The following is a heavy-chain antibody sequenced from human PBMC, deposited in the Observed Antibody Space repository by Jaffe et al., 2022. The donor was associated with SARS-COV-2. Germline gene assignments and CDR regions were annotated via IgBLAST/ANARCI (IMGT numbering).Heavy chain of an antibody. Sequence: QVQLVQSGAEVKKPGASVKVSCKASGYTFTSYGISWVRQAPGQGLEWMGWISAYNGNTNYAQKLQGRVTMTTDTSTSTAYMELRSLRSDDTAVYYCARDVTVTWYSSGWYSPTPDYWGQGTLVTVSS. CDR1: GYTFTSYG. CDR3: ARDVTVTWYSSGWYSPTPDY. D-gene: IGHD6-19*01. V-gene: IGHV1-18*01. J-gene: IGHJ4*02. CDR2: ISAYNGNT.